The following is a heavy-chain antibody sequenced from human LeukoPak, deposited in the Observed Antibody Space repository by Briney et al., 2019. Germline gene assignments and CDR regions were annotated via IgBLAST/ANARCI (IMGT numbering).Heavy chain of an antibody. J-gene: IGHJ5*02. CDR3: AKGTRSPGIAVAGHKNWFDP. CDR1: GFTFSDNA. V-gene: IGHV3-23*01. Sequence: GGSLRLSCAASGFTFSDNAMSWVRQAPGKGLEWVSTISGSGGITYYADAVKGRFTISRDTPKNTLYLQMNSLRDEDTAVYYCAKGTRSPGIAVAGHKNWFDPRGQGTLVTVSS. CDR2: ISGSGGIT. D-gene: IGHD6-19*01.